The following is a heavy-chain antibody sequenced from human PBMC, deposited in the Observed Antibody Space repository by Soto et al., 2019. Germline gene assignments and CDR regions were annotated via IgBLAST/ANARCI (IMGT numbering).Heavy chain of an antibody. V-gene: IGHV3-33*01. CDR3: ARDGYLSGYSYGPPDY. J-gene: IGHJ4*02. Sequence: QVQLVESGGGVVQPGRSLRLSCAASGFTFSSYGMHWVRQAPGKGLEWVAVIWNDGSNKYYADSVKGRFTISRDNSKNTLYLQMNSLRAEDTAVYYCARDGYLSGYSYGPPDYWGQGTLVTVSS. CDR2: IWNDGSNK. CDR1: GFTFSSYG. D-gene: IGHD5-18*01.